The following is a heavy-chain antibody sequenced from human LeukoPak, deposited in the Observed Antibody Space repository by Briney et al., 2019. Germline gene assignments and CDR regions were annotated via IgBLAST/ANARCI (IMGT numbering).Heavy chain of an antibody. CDR3: AKESWYSSSWYGGFGVY. D-gene: IGHD6-13*01. V-gene: IGHV3-23*01. J-gene: IGHJ4*02. CDR1: GFTFSSYA. CDR2: ISGSGGST. Sequence: GGSLRLSCAASGFTFSSYAMSWVRQAPGKGLEWVSAISGSGGSTYYADSVKGRFTISRDNSKNTLYLQMNSLRAEDTAVYYCAKESWYSSSWYGGFGVYWGQGTLVTVSS.